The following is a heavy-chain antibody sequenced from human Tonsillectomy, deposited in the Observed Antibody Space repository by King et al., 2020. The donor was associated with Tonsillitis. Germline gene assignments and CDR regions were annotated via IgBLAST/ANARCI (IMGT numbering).Heavy chain of an antibody. CDR2: IIPILGIS. J-gene: IGHJ4*02. Sequence: QLVQSGAEVKKPGSSVKVSCKASGGTFSSYAISWVRQAPGQGLEWMGRIIPILGISNYAQKFQGRVTITADKSTSTAYMELSSLRSEDTAVYYCARGGGNYYDSSGPLFDYWGQGTLVTVSS. CDR1: GGTFSSYA. V-gene: IGHV1-69*09. D-gene: IGHD3-22*01. CDR3: ARGGGNYYDSSGPLFDY.